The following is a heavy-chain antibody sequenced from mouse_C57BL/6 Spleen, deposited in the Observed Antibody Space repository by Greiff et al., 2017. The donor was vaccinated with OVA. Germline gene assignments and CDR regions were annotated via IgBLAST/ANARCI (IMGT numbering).Heavy chain of an antibody. V-gene: IGHV1-80*01. CDR3: ARHYGSSPHAMDY. J-gene: IGHJ4*01. CDR1: GYAFSSSW. D-gene: IGHD1-1*01. CDR2: IYPGDGDT. Sequence: VQLQQSGAELVKPGASVKISCKASGYAFSSSWMNWVKQRPGKGLEWIGQIYPGDGDTNYNGKFKGKATLTADKSSSTAYMQLSSLTSEDSAVYFCARHYGSSPHAMDYWGRGTSVTVSS.